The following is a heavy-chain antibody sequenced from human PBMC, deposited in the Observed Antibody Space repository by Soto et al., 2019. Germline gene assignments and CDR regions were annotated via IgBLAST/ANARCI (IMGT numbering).Heavy chain of an antibody. J-gene: IGHJ5*02. CDR1: GGSISSINW. V-gene: IGHV4-4*02. Sequence: SETLSLTCAVSGGSISSINWWSWVRQPPGKGLEWIGEIYHSGSTNYNPSLKSRVTISVDKSKNQFSLKLSSVTAADTAVYYCARGTRGGYAANWFDPWGQGTLVTVSS. CDR3: ARGTRGGYAANWFDP. CDR2: IYHSGST. D-gene: IGHD5-12*01.